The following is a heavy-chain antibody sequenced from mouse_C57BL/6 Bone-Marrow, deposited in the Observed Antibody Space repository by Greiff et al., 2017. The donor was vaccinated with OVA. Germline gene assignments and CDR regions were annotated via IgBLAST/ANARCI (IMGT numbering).Heavy chain of an antibody. CDR2: IYPRSGNT. J-gene: IGHJ1*03. CDR3: ARSGYYPV. Sequence: QVQLQQPGAELARPGASVKLSCKASGYTFTSYGISWVKQRTGQGLEWIGEIYPRSGNTYYNEKFKGKATLTADKSSSTAYMELRSLTSEDSAVYFCARSGYYPVWGTGTTVTVSS. V-gene: IGHV1-81*01. D-gene: IGHD2-3*01. CDR1: GYTFTSYG.